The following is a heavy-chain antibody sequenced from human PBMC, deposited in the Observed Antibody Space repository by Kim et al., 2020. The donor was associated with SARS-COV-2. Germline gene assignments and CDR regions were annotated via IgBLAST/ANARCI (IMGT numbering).Heavy chain of an antibody. CDR2: IKEDGSEK. D-gene: IGHD2-15*01. J-gene: IGHJ3*02. CDR3: ARVGFCSGGSCYLSAFDI. V-gene: IGHV3-7*03. Sequence: GGSLRLSCAASGFTFSSYWMSWVRQAPGKGLVWVANIKEDGSEKYYVDSVKGRFTISRDNAKNSLYLQMNSLRAEDTALYYCARVGFCSGGSCYLSAFDIWGQGTMVTVSS. CDR1: GFTFSSYW.